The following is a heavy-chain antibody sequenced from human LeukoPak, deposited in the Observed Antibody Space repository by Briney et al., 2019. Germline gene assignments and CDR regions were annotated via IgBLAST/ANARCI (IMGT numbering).Heavy chain of an antibody. Sequence: GGSLRLSCAASGFTFSSYWMHWVRQVPGKGLVWASRINSDGSSTSYADSVKGRFTISRDNAKNTLYVQMNSLRAEDTAVYYCSTGSGHAFGIWGRGTMVTVSS. J-gene: IGHJ3*02. CDR3: STGSGHAFGI. CDR2: INSDGSST. D-gene: IGHD3-10*01. CDR1: GFTFSSYW. V-gene: IGHV3-74*01.